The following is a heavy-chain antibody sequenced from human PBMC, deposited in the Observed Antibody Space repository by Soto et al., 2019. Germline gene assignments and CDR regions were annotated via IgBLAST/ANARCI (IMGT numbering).Heavy chain of an antibody. J-gene: IGHJ4*02. CDR2: ISHDGSNK. D-gene: IGHD4-17*01. CDR3: AKPLTTVTNYYFDQ. V-gene: IGHV3-30*18. CDR1: GFTFSSYG. Sequence: PGGSLRLSCAASGFTFSSYGMHWVRQAPGKGLEWVAVISHDGSNKYGADSVKGRFTISRDNSKNTLYLQMNSLRPEDSAVYYCAKPLTTVTNYYFDQWGQGTLVTVSS.